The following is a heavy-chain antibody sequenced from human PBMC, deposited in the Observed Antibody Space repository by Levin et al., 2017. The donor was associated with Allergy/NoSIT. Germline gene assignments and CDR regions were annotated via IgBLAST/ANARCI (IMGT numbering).Heavy chain of an antibody. Sequence: GESLKISCEVSGFTLRDYDMNWIRQAPGKGLEWVSYTSSSGSTTQYADSVKGRFTISRDNAKNSLYLQLNSLRAEDTAVYYCAREFWRRFDYWGQGILVTVSS. CDR3: AREFWRRFDY. V-gene: IGHV3-11*01. J-gene: IGHJ4*02. CDR1: GFTLRDYD. CDR2: TSSSGSTT. D-gene: IGHD3-3*01.